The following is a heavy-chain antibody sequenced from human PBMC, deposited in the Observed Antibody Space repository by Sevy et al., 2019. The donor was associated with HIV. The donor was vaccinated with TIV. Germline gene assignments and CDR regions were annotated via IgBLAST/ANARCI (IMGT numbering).Heavy chain of an antibody. Sequence: ASVKVSCKASGYTFTSYGISWVRQAPGQGLEWMGWISAYNGNTNYAQKLQGRVTMTTDTSTRTAYMELRSLRSYDTAVYYRARGGYWGDYFWYYHGMDGWGQGTTVTVSS. CDR1: GYTFTSYG. V-gene: IGHV1-18*01. J-gene: IGHJ6*02. D-gene: IGHD4-17*01. CDR2: ISAYNGNT. CDR3: ARGGYWGDYFWYYHGMDG.